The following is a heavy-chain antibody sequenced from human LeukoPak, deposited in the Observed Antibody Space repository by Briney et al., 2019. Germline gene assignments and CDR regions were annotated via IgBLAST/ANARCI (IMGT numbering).Heavy chain of an antibody. CDR3: ARDLGAATYNWFDP. D-gene: IGHD6-13*01. V-gene: IGHV4-59*01. J-gene: IGHJ5*02. CDR1: GGSISSYY. Sequence: SETLSLTCTVSGGSISSYYWSWIRQPPGKGLEWIGYIYYSGSTNYNPSLKSRVTISVDTSKNQFSLKLSSVTAADTAVYYCARDLGAATYNWFDPWGQGTLVTVSS. CDR2: IYYSGST.